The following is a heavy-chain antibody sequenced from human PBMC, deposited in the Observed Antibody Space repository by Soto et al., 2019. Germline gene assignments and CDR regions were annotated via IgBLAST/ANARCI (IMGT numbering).Heavy chain of an antibody. CDR2: IRSKANSYAT. CDR3: ARLWSEREPNFDY. D-gene: IGHD1-26*01. J-gene: IGHJ4*02. CDR1: GYTFSDSA. V-gene: IGHV3-73*02. Sequence: EVQLVESGGGLVQPGGSLKLSCAASGYTFSDSAIHWVGRASGKGLGWVGRIRSKANSYATVYAASVRGRFTISRDDSQNTAYLQMNSLKTEDTAVYYCARLWSEREPNFDYWGQGTLVSVSS.